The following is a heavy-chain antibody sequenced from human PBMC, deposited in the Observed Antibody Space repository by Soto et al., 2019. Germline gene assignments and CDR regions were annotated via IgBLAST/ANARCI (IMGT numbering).Heavy chain of an antibody. D-gene: IGHD3-22*01. CDR1: GGSMSTKY. CDR2: IYYSGSA. V-gene: IGHV4-59*05. Sequence: WETLSLTCIVTGGSMSTKYWSGIWQPPVKGLEWIGSIYYSGSAYCNPSLQSRVTISVDTSKNQFSLKLSSVTASDMAGYYCGSAGYSYESSGYYYYWGQGTLVTVSS. CDR3: GSAGYSYESSGYYYY. J-gene: IGHJ4*02.